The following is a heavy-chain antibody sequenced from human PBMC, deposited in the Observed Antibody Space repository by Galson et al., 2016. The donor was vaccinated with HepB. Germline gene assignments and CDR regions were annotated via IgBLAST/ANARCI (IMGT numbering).Heavy chain of an antibody. D-gene: IGHD6-19*01. CDR3: AKRAYISSGWFDF. CDR2: IVGSGGDT. Sequence: SLRLSCAASGFPFSGYPMTWVRQAPGKGLEWVAAIVGSGGDTDYAGSVEGRFTISRDNSKSTLYLQMNSLRAEDTAVYYCAKRAYISSGWFDFWGQGTVVTVSS. J-gene: IGHJ5*01. V-gene: IGHV3-23*01. CDR1: GFPFSGYP.